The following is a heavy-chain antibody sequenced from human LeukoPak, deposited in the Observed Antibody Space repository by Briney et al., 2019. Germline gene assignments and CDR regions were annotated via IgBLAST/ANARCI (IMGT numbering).Heavy chain of an antibody. V-gene: IGHV5-51*01. Sequence: GESLKISCKGSGYKFTNYWIGWVRQMPGKGLEWMGIIYPGDSDTRYSPSFQGQVTISADKSFSTAYLQWSSLKAPDTAIYYCARQRGSYAYDYWGQGTPVTVSS. CDR1: GYKFTNYW. D-gene: IGHD5-18*01. CDR3: ARQRGSYAYDY. CDR2: IYPGDSDT. J-gene: IGHJ4*02.